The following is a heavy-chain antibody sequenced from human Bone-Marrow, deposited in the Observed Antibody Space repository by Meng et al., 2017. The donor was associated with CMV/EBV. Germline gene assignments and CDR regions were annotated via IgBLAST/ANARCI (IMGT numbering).Heavy chain of an antibody. J-gene: IGHJ6*02. CDR2: INSGGST. CDR3: VRENLRSLDV. Sequence: GESLKISCAASGFTVSSSYLSWVRQAPGKGLEWVSVINSGGSTYYADSVKGRFTISRDNSKNKLYLQMNSLRAEDTAVYYCVRENLRSLDVWGQGTTVTVSS. CDR1: GFTVSSSY. V-gene: IGHV3-53*01. D-gene: IGHD3-3*01.